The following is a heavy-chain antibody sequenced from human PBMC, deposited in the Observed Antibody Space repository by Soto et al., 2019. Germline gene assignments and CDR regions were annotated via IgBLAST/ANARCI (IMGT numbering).Heavy chain of an antibody. V-gene: IGHV3-23*01. CDR1: GFIFGNHA. CDR3: ARDHSGYDLWDFDT. CDR2: ITGDGSKT. J-gene: IGHJ4*02. Sequence: EVQLLESGGGLVQPGGSMRLSCEGSGFIFGNHAMSWVRQAAGKGLEWVAHITGDGSKTIYADSVKGRFTISRDDSKNTVYLHMNTLRAEDTARYFCARDHSGYDLWDFDTWGQGILVAVSS. D-gene: IGHD5-12*01.